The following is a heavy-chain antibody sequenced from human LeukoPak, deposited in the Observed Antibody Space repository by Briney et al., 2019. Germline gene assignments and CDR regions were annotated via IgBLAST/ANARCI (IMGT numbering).Heavy chain of an antibody. CDR2: IYPGGSEK. CDR3: ARELVVGPAEYFQH. Sequence: GGSPRLFCEASGFTFSNSLMSWVLQTPAKGLEWVANIYPGGSEKYYVDSVKGRFTISRDNAENSVYLQMKNLIAEDTAVYYCARELVVGPAEYFQHWGQGTLVTVSS. D-gene: IGHD2-2*01. J-gene: IGHJ1*01. CDR1: GFTFSNSL. V-gene: IGHV3-7*01.